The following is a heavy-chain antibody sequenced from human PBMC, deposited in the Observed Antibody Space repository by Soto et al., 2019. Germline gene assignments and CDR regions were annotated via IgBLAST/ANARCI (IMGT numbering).Heavy chain of an antibody. CDR3: ARAYILTGYYDAFDI. D-gene: IGHD3-9*01. Sequence: ASVKVSCKASGYTFTSYYMHWVRQAPGQGLEWMGIINPSGGSTSYAQKFQGRVTMTRDTSTSTVYMELSSLRSEDTAVYHCARAYILTGYYDAFDIWGQGTMVTVSS. J-gene: IGHJ3*02. V-gene: IGHV1-46*01. CDR2: INPSGGST. CDR1: GYTFTSYY.